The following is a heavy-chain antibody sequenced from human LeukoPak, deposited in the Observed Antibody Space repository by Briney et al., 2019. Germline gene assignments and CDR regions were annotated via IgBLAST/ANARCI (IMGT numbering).Heavy chain of an antibody. CDR1: GGTFSSFA. J-gene: IGHJ3*02. D-gene: IGHD1-26*01. V-gene: IGHV1-69*04. CDR2: IIPILTIA. Sequence: SVKVSCKASGGTFSSFAISWVRQAPGQGLEWMGRIIPILTIANYAQKFQGRVTITADKSTSTAYMELSSLTSEDTAMYYCARDEWELLRRAGAFDIWGQGTMVTVSS. CDR3: ARDEWELLRRAGAFDI.